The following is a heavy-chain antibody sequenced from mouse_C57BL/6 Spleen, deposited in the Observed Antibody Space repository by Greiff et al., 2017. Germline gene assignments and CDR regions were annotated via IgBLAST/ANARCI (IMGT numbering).Heavy chain of an antibody. J-gene: IGHJ4*01. V-gene: IGHV5-4*01. Sequence: LVESGGGLVKPGGSLKLSCAASGFTFSSYAMSWVRQTPEKRLEWVATISDGGSYTYYPDNVKGRFTISRDNAKNNLYLQMSHLKSEDTAMYYCADYYYAMDYWGQGTSVTVSS. CDR2: ISDGGSYT. CDR3: ADYYYAMDY. CDR1: GFTFSSYA.